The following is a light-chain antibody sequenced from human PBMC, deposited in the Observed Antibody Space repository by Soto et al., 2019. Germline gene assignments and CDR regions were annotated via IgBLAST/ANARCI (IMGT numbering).Light chain of an antibody. J-gene: IGKJ1*01. Sequence: DIQMTQSPSSLSASVGDRFTITCRSSQNISSYLNWYQQKPGKAPKLLIYAASSLQSGVPSRFSGSGSGTDFTLTISSLQPEDFATYYCQQSYSTPRTFGQGTKVDI. V-gene: IGKV1-39*01. CDR2: AAS. CDR3: QQSYSTPRT. CDR1: QNISSY.